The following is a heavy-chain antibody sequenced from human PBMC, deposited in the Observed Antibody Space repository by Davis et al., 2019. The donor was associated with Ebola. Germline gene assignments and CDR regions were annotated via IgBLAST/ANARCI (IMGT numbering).Heavy chain of an antibody. Sequence: GESLKISCAASGFTFSDYYMSWIRQAPGKGLEWVSYISSSGSTIYYADSVKGRFTISRDNAKNSLYLQMNSLRAEDTAVYYCARTRFYYDFWSGYLYYFDYWGQGTLVTVSS. J-gene: IGHJ4*02. D-gene: IGHD3-3*01. CDR1: GFTFSDYY. V-gene: IGHV3-11*04. CDR2: ISSSGSTI. CDR3: ARTRFYYDFWSGYLYYFDY.